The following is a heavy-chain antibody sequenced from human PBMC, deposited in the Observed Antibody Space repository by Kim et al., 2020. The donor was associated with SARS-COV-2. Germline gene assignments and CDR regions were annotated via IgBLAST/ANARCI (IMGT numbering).Heavy chain of an antibody. J-gene: IGHJ3*01. D-gene: IGHD3-3*01. CDR3: AGGASAPLPLVGVGYDA. Sequence: SETLSLTCAVSGGSIVSSNWWWWRHQPAKGLVWCVWDIYQSDSTNYTPSLKSGSTISVAKSKNHSLLKPTSVTAATAAVYCWAGGASAPLPLVGVGYDA. V-gene: IGHV4-4*01. CDR1: GGSIVSSNW. CDR2: IYQSDST.